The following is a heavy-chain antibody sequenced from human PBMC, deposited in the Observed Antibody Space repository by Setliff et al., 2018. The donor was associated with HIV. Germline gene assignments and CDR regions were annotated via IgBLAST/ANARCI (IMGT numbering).Heavy chain of an antibody. CDR1: GYSFTSYT. V-gene: IGHV1-3*01. Sequence: ASVKVSCKTSGYSFTSYTMHWLRQAPGQRPEWVGWINVVNVNTKYSQKFQGRVTITRDTSATTAYTELRSLRSEDTAVYYCARGRGLYSSGYFIDYWGQGTLVTVSS. J-gene: IGHJ4*02. CDR3: ARGRGLYSSGYFIDY. D-gene: IGHD6-19*01. CDR2: INVVNVNT.